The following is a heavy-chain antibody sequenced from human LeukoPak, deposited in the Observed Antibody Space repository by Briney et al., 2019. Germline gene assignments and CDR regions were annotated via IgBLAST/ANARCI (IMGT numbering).Heavy chain of an antibody. Sequence: SQTLSLTCTVSGGSISSGGYYWSWTRQHPGKGLEWIGYIYYSGSTYYNPSLKSRVTISVDTSQTQFSLKLSSVTAADTAVYYCAREGVGATGSYSWGQGTPVTVSS. CDR2: IYYSGST. J-gene: IGHJ4*02. V-gene: IGHV4-31*03. D-gene: IGHD1-26*01. CDR3: AREGVGATGSYS. CDR1: GGSISSGGYY.